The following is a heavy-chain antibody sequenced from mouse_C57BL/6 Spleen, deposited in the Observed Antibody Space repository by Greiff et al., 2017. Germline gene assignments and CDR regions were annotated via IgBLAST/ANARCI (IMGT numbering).Heavy chain of an antibody. Sequence: VQLKESGPELVKPGASVKISCKASGYSFTDYNMNWVKQSNGKSLEWIGVINPNYGTTSYNQKFKGKATLTVDQSSSTAYMQLNSLTSEDSAVYYCARALFYYGNHEGFDYWGQGTTLTVSS. CDR2: INPNYGTT. D-gene: IGHD2-1*01. J-gene: IGHJ2*01. V-gene: IGHV1-39*01. CDR1: GYSFTDYN. CDR3: ARALFYYGNHEGFDY.